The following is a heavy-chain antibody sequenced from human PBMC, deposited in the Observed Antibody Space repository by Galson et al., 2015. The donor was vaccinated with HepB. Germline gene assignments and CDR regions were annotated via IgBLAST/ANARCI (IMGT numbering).Heavy chain of an antibody. CDR3: ARGRGEGWLRFSLRSSSRFDY. V-gene: IGHV1-8*01. J-gene: IGHJ4*02. CDR2: MNPNSGNT. D-gene: IGHD5-12*01. CDR1: GYTFTSYD. Sequence: SVKVSCKASGYTFTSYDINWVRQATGQGLEWMGWMNPNSGNTGYAQKFQGRVTMTRNTSISTAYMELSSLRSEDTAVYYCARGRGEGWLRFSLRSSSRFDYWGQGTLVTVSS.